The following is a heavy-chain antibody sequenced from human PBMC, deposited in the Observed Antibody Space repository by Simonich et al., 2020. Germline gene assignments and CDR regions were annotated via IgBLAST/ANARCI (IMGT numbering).Heavy chain of an antibody. CDR3: ARGEAAAGMGFDY. D-gene: IGHD6-13*01. J-gene: IGHJ4*02. V-gene: IGHV1-69*10. Sequence: QVQLVQSGAEVKKPGSSVKVSCKASGGTFSSYAISWVRQAPGQGLEWMGGIIPILGIANTAPKFQGRVTITADKSTSTAYMELSSLRSEDTAVYYCARGEAAAGMGFDYWGQGTLVTVSS. CDR2: IIPILGIA. CDR1: GGTFSSYA.